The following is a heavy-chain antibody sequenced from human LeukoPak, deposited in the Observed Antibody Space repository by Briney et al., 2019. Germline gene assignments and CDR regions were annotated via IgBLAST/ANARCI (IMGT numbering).Heavy chain of an antibody. CDR2: INPNSGGT. Sequence: ASVKVSCKASGYTFTGYYIHWVRQAPGQGLEWMGWINPNSGGTNYAQKFQGRVTMTRDTSISTAYMELSRLRSDDTAVYYCARGPPLHEHRSSVGFDPWGQGTLVTVSS. J-gene: IGHJ5*02. V-gene: IGHV1-2*02. CDR1: GYTFTGYY. CDR3: ARGPPLHEHRSSVGFDP.